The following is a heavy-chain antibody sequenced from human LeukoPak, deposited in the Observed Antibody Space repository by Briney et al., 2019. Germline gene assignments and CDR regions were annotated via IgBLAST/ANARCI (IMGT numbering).Heavy chain of an antibody. CDR1: GYTFTSYG. J-gene: IGHJ4*02. Sequence: ASVRVSCKASGYTFTSYGISWVRQAPGQGLEWMGWISAYNGNTNYAQKLQGRVTMTTDTSTSTAYMELRSPRSDDTAVYYCASSRDYYYGSGSHPNDYWGQGTLVTVSS. D-gene: IGHD3-10*01. CDR2: ISAYNGNT. CDR3: ASSRDYYYGSGSHPNDY. V-gene: IGHV1-18*04.